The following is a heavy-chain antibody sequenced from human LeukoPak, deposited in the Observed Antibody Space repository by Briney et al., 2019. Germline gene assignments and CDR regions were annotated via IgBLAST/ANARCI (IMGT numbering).Heavy chain of an antibody. D-gene: IGHD5-24*01. CDR3: VRDKDGYNF. CDR2: IDTDGKST. CDR1: GFTFNTYF. J-gene: IGHJ4*02. V-gene: IGHV3-74*01. Sequence: GGSLTLSCAASGFTFNTYFMHWVRQAPGKRLVWVSRIDTDGKSTTYADSVKGRFTISRDNAKNTLYLQMNSLRAEDTAVYYCVRDKDGYNFWGQGTLVSVSS.